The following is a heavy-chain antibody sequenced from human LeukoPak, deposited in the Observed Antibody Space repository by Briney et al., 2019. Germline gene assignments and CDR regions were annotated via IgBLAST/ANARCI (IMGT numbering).Heavy chain of an antibody. J-gene: IGHJ4*02. D-gene: IGHD3-22*01. V-gene: IGHV3-74*01. CDR3: AKPLGTYYYDSSGYYLDY. CDR2: IKPDGSDT. CDR1: GFTFTTHW. Sequence: GGSLRLSCGASGFTFTTHWIHWVRQAPGKGLVWVSRIKPDGSDTNYADSVRVRFTISRDNAKNTVYLQMNSLSAEDTPVYYCAKPLGTYYYDSSGYYLDYWGQGTLVTVSS.